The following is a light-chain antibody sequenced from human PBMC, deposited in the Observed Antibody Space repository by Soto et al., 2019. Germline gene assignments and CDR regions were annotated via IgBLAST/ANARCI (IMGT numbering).Light chain of an antibody. CDR2: GAS. CDR3: QQYGSSPHT. V-gene: IGKV3-20*01. Sequence: EIVLTKSPGTLSLSPGERATLSCRARQSVSSSYLAWYPQKPGQAPRLLIYGASRRATGIPYRVSGSGSREVFTITISRQEPEDFAGYYSQQYGSSPHTFGGGPKVEIK. CDR1: QSVSSSY. J-gene: IGKJ4*02.